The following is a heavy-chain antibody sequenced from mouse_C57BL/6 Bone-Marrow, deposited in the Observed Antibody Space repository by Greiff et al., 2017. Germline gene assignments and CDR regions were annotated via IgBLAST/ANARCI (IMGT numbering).Heavy chain of an antibody. D-gene: IGHD3-3*01. Sequence: DVKLVESGGGLVQPGGSLKLSCAASGFTFSDYGMAWVRQAPRKGPEWVAFIGNLAYSIYYADTVKGRFTISRENAKNTLYLEMSSLRSEDTAMYDCASSFRCYWYFDFWGTGTTVTVSS. CDR2: IGNLAYSI. CDR1: GFTFSDYG. J-gene: IGHJ1*03. V-gene: IGHV5-15*01. CDR3: ASSFRCYWYFDF.